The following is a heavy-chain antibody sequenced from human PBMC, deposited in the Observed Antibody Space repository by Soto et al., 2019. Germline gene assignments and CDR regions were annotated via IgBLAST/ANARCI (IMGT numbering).Heavy chain of an antibody. CDR2: INAGNGNT. CDR3: ARGGLLRPLGDYYYYMDV. D-gene: IGHD3-16*01. J-gene: IGHJ6*03. V-gene: IGHV1-3*01. Sequence: QVQLVQSGAEVKKPGASVKVSCKASGYTFTSYAMHWVRQAPGQRLEWMGWINAGNGNTKYSQKFQGRVTITRDTSARTAYMELSSLRSEDTAVYYCARGGLLRPLGDYYYYMDVWGKGTKVTVSS. CDR1: GYTFTSYA.